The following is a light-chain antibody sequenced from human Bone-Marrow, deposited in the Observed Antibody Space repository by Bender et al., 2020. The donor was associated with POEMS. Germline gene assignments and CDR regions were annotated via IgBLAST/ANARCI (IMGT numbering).Light chain of an antibody. CDR2: EDS. CDR1: KLGDKY. J-gene: IGLJ3*02. CDR3: YSTDRNLRGV. V-gene: IGLV3-10*01. Sequence: SYELTQPPSVSVSPGQTASITCSGDKLGDKYAYWYQQKSGQAPVVIIYEDSKRPSGIPERFSGSSSGTMATLTISGAQVEDEADYYCYSTDRNLRGVFGGGTKLTVL.